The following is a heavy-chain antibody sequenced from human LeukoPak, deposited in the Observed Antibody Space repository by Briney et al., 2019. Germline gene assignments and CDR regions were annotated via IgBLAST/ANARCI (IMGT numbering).Heavy chain of an antibody. Sequence: GGSLRLSCAASGFTFSSYSMNWVRQAPGKGLEWVSYISSSSSTIYYADSVKGRFTISRDNAKNSLYLQMNSLRAEDTAVYYCARDLGFGELSLWFDPWGQGTLVTVSS. D-gene: IGHD3-10*01. CDR1: GFTFSSYS. J-gene: IGHJ5*02. V-gene: IGHV3-48*04. CDR2: ISSSSSTI. CDR3: ARDLGFGELSLWFDP.